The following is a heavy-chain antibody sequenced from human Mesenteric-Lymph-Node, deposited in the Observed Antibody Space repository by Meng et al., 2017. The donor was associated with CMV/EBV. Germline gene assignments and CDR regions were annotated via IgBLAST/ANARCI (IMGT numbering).Heavy chain of an antibody. V-gene: IGHV4-39*07. J-gene: IGHJ4*02. D-gene: IGHD6-19*01. CDR2: IYYSGST. CDR3: ARERNAVAGGQFEY. CDR1: GGSISSSSYD. Sequence: SGGSISSSSYDWGWIRQPPGKGLEWIGSIYYSGSTYYNPSLKSRVTISVDTSKNQFSLKLSSVTAADTAVYYCARERNAVAGGQFEYWGPGTLVTVSS.